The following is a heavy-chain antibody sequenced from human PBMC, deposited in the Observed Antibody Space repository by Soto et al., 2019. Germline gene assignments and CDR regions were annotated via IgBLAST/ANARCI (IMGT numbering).Heavy chain of an antibody. Sequence: EVQLVESGGGLVQPGGSLKLSCVASGFTFSGSSMHWVRQASGKGLEWVGRIRNKANSYATAYAASVKGRFTISRDDSNNTAYLQMNSLKTDDTAVYYCTSHAREDMIRKWGQGNLFTVAS. CDR3: TSHAREDMIRK. J-gene: IGHJ4*02. V-gene: IGHV3-73*02. D-gene: IGHD3-10*01. CDR2: IRNKANSYAT. CDR1: GFTFSGSS.